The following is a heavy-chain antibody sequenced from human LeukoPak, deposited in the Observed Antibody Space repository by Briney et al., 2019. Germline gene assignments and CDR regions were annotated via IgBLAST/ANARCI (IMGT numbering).Heavy chain of an antibody. V-gene: IGHV1-8*03. CDR1: GYTFTSSD. J-gene: IGHJ6*03. CDR3: ARGFYDFWSGNKYYYMDV. D-gene: IGHD3-3*01. CDR2: MNSNSANT. Sequence: ASVKVSCKASGYTFTSSDINWLRQATGQRLEWMGWMNSNSANTGYAQKFQGRVTITRNTSISTAYMELSSLRSEDTAVYYCARGFYDFWSGNKYYYMDVWGKGTTVTVSS.